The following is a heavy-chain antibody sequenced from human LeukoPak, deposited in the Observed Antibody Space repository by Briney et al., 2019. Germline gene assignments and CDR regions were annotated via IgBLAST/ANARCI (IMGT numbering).Heavy chain of an antibody. J-gene: IGHJ4*02. CDR3: AKDRSSFIAAAGTEFDY. CDR2: IRFDGSNK. Sequence: PGGSLRLSCAASGFIFSNYAIHWVRQAPGKGLEWVAFIRFDGSNKYYADSVKGRFTISRDSSRNTLYLQMNSLRAEDTAVYYCAKDRSSFIAAAGTEFDYWGQGTLVTVSS. CDR1: GFIFSNYA. D-gene: IGHD6-13*01. V-gene: IGHV3-30*02.